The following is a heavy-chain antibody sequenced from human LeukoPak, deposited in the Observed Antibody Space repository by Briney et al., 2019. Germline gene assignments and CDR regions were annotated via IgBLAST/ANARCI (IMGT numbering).Heavy chain of an antibody. D-gene: IGHD2-2*01. CDR2: IWYDGSNK. J-gene: IGHJ4*02. Sequence: GGSLRLSCAASGFTFSSYGMHWVRQAPGKGLEWVAVIWYDGSNKYYADSVKGRFTISRDNSKNTLYLQMNTLRAEDTAVYCCARDQGSAFDYWGQGTLVTVSS. V-gene: IGHV3-33*01. CDR1: GFTFSSYG. CDR3: ARDQGSAFDY.